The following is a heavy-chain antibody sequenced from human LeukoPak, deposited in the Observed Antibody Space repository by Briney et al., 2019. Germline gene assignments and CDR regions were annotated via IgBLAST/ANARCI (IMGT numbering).Heavy chain of an antibody. J-gene: IGHJ4*02. CDR1: GFTVSSNY. CDR2: IYSGGST. Sequence: GGSLRLSCAASGFTVSSNYMSWVRQAPGKGLEWVSVIYSGGSTYYADSVKGRFTISRDNSKNTLYLQMNSLRAEDTAVYYCARGSSSSRPFDYWGQGTLVTVSS. V-gene: IGHV3-53*01. CDR3: ARGSSSSRPFDY. D-gene: IGHD6-6*01.